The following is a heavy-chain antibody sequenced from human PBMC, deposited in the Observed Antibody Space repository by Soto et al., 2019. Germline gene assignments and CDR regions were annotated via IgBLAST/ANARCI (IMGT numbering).Heavy chain of an antibody. V-gene: IGHV4-31*03. Sequence: QVQLQESGPGLVKPSQTLSLTCTVSGGSISSGGYYWSWIRQHPGKGLEWIGYIYYSGSTYYNPSLRSRVTISVDTSKNQFSLKLSSVTAADTAVYYCARKEVRGVAAFDIWGQGTMVTVSS. D-gene: IGHD3-10*01. CDR3: ARKEVRGVAAFDI. J-gene: IGHJ3*02. CDR2: IYYSGST. CDR1: GGSISSGGYY.